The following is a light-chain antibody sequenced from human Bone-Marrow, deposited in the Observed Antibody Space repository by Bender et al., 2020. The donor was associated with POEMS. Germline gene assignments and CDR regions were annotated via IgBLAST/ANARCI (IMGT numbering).Light chain of an antibody. CDR2: DLT. Sequence: QSVLTQPPSASGSPGQSVTISCTGTSSDVGAYNYVSWYQQHPGKAPKLIIYDLTQRPSGVPDRFSGSKSGTSASLAISGLQSDDEAFYHCAARDDSLDGVVFGGGTKLTVL. V-gene: IGLV2-8*01. CDR3: AARDDSLDGVV. J-gene: IGLJ2*01. CDR1: SSDVGAYNY.